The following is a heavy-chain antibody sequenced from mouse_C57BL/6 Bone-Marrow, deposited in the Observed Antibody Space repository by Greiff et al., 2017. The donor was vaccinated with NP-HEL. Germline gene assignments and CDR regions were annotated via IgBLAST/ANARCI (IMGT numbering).Heavy chain of an antibody. D-gene: IGHD2-1*01. CDR3: ARGGNYWYYFDY. Sequence: QVQLQQSGAELVKPGASVKMSCKASGYTFTTYPIEWVKQNHGKSLEWIGNFHPYNDDTEYNEKFKNKATLTVEKSSSTVYLELNRLTSDDSSVYYCARGGNYWYYFDYWGQGTTLTVSS. V-gene: IGHV1-47*01. CDR2: FHPYNDDT. J-gene: IGHJ2*01. CDR1: GYTFTTYP.